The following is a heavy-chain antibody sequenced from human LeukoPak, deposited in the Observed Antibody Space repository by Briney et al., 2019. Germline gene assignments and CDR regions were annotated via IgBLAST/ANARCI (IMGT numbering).Heavy chain of an antibody. D-gene: IGHD1-7*01. V-gene: IGHV3-53*01. J-gene: IGHJ4*02. Sequence: PGGSLRLSCAPSGFTDSSNYLSWVRQASGKGLEWGSDIYSGGDNFYADSVKGRFTISRDNSKNTLYLQMNSLRAEDTAVYYCAAKVELRSNGPYFNSWGQGTLVTVSS. CDR2: IYSGGDN. CDR3: AAKVELRSNGPYFNS. CDR1: GFTDSSNY.